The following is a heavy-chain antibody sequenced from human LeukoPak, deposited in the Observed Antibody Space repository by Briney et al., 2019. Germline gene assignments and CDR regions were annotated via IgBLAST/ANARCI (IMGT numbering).Heavy chain of an antibody. V-gene: IGHV7-4-1*02. J-gene: IGHJ5*02. CDR1: GYTFTSYA. CDR3: ARGVGDIVASFSSFDP. Sequence: ASVKVSCKASGYTFTSYAMNWVRQAPGQGLEWMGLINTNTGNPTYAQGFTGRFVFSLDTSVSTAYLQISSLKAEDTAVYYCARGVGDIVASFSSFDPWGQGTLVTVSS. D-gene: IGHD5-12*01. CDR2: INTNTGNP.